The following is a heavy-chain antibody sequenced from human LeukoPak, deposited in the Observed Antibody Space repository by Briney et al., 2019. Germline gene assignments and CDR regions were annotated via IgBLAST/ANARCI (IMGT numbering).Heavy chain of an antibody. CDR2: IYPGDSDT. V-gene: IGHV5-51*01. CDR3: ARKLTGFDGSGSSINWFDP. CDR1: GYSFTSYW. J-gene: IGHJ5*02. D-gene: IGHD3-10*01. Sequence: GESLKISCKGSGYSFTSYWIGWVRQMPGKGLEWMGIIYPGDSDTRYSPSFQGQGTISADKSISTAYLQWSSLKASDTAMYYCARKLTGFDGSGSSINWFDPWGQGTLVTVSS.